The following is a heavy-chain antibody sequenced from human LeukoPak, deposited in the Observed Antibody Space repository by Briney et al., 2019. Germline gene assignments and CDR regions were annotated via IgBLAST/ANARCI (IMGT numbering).Heavy chain of an antibody. V-gene: IGHV4-34*01. D-gene: IGHD3-10*01. Sequence: SETLSLTCAVYGGSFSGYYWTWIRQPPGKGLEWVWEINHVGSTKYNPSLKSRATMSVDPSKNQFSLKLSAVTAADTAFYYCARGRNNQITMIRGPNHYFGLDFWGQGTTVIVSS. CDR2: INHVGST. CDR1: GGSFSGYY. J-gene: IGHJ6*02. CDR3: ARGRNNQITMIRGPNHYFGLDF.